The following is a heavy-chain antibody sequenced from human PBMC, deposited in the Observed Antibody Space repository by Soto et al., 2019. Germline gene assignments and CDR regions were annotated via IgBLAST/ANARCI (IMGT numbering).Heavy chain of an antibody. D-gene: IGHD4-17*01. CDR3: ARGYGDYFDY. Sequence: PGGSLRLSCAASGFTFDDYGMTWVRQAPGKGLEWVSGINWNGVSTGYADSVKGRFTISRDNAKKSLYLQMNSLRAEDMALYYCARGYGDYFDYWGQGALVTVSS. V-gene: IGHV3-20*04. CDR1: GFTFDDYG. CDR2: INWNGVST. J-gene: IGHJ4*02.